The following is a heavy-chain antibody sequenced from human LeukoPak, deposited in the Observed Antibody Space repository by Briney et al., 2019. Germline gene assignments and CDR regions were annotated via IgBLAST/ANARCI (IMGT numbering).Heavy chain of an antibody. Sequence: PGGSLRLSCAASGFTFSSYAMHWVRQAPGKGLEYVSAISSNGGSTYYANSVKGRFTISRDNSKNTLYLQMGSLRAEDMAVYYCARGYSQFDYWGQGTLVTVSS. J-gene: IGHJ4*02. CDR2: ISSNGGST. V-gene: IGHV3-64*01. CDR3: ARGYSQFDY. D-gene: IGHD1-1*01. CDR1: GFTFSSYA.